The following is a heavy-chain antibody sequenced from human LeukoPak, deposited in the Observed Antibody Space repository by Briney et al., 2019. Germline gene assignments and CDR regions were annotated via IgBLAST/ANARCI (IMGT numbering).Heavy chain of an antibody. V-gene: IGHV3-33*01. CDR2: IWYDGSNK. CDR1: GFTFSSYG. Sequence: GRSLRLSCAASGFTFSSYGMHWVRQAPGKGLEWVAVIWYDGSNKDYADSVKGRFTISRENAKNSLYLQMNSLGAGDTAVYYCTRSYSAADTPGYYHGLDVWGQGTTVTVSS. CDR3: TRSYSAADTPGYYHGLDV. D-gene: IGHD2-15*01. J-gene: IGHJ6*02.